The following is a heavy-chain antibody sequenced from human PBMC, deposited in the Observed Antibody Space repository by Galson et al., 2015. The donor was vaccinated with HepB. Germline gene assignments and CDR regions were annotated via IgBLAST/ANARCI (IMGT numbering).Heavy chain of an antibody. CDR1: GFTFSSCA. J-gene: IGHJ4*02. CDR3: AKDPLHYSSSWSDY. CDR2: ISGSGGST. D-gene: IGHD6-13*01. Sequence: SLRLSCAASGFTFSSCAMSWVRQAPGKGLEWVSAISGSGGSTYYADSVKGRFTISRDNSKNTLYLQMNSLRAEGTAVYYCAKDPLHYSSSWSDYWGQGTLVTVSS. V-gene: IGHV3-23*01.